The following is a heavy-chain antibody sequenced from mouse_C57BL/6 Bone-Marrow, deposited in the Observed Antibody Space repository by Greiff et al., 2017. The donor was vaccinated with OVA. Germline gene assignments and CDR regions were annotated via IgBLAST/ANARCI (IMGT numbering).Heavy chain of an antibody. D-gene: IGHD1-2*01. CDR2: IDPSDSET. J-gene: IGHJ2*01. CDR1: GYTFTSYW. V-gene: IGHV1-52*01. Sequence: QVQLQQPGAELVRPGSSVKLSCKASGYTFTSYWMHWVKQRPIQGLEWIGNIDPSDSETHYNQKFKDKATLTVDKSSSTAYMQLSSLTSEDSAVYYCARGSFFTTVFDYWGQGTTLTVSS. CDR3: ARGSFFTTVFDY.